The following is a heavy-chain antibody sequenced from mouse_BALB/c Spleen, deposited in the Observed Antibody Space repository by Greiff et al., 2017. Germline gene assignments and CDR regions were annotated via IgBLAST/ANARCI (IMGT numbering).Heavy chain of an antibody. J-gene: IGHJ2*01. CDR2: INPSTGYT. CDR1: GYTFTSYW. V-gene: IGHV1-7*01. CDR3: ASLYDYDDLDY. D-gene: IGHD2-4*01. Sequence: VQLQQSGAELAKPGASVKMSCKASGYTFTSYWMHWVKQRPGQGLEWIGYINPSTGYTEYNQKFKDKATLTADKSSSTAYMQLSSLTSEDSAVYYCASLYDYDDLDYWGQGTTLTVSS.